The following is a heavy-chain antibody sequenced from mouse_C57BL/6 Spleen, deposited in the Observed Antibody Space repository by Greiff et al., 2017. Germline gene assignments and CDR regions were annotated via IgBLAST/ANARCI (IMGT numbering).Heavy chain of an antibody. CDR2: ISSGSSTI. Sequence: EVQRVESGGGLVKPGGSLTLSCAASGFTFSDYGMHWVRQAPEKGLVWVAYISSGSSTIYYADTVKGRFTISRDNAKNTLFLQMTSLRSEDTAMYYCARPGNYYYGSSYWYFDVWGTGTTVTGSS. V-gene: IGHV5-17*01. J-gene: IGHJ1*03. CDR3: ARPGNYYYGSSYWYFDV. CDR1: GFTFSDYG. D-gene: IGHD1-1*01.